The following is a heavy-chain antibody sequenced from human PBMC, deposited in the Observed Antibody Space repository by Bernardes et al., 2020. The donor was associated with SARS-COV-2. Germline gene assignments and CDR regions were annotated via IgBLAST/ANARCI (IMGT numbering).Heavy chain of an antibody. CDR3: AREIAVAVWGFDS. D-gene: IGHD6-13*01. CDR2: SIPVFRLT. V-gene: IGHV1-69*13. Sequence: SVKVSCQASGGTFSGHAISWVRQAPGQGLEWMGVSIPVFRLTSIAQKFQGRVTFTADDSTGTAYMELSSLRSEDTATYFCAREIAVAVWGFDSWGQGTLLTVS. J-gene: IGHJ4*02. CDR1: GGTFSGHA.